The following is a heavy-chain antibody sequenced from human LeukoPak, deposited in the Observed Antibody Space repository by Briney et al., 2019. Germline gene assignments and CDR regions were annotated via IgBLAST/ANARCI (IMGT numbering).Heavy chain of an antibody. Sequence: GESLKISRKGSGYSFTSYWIGWVRQMPGKGLEWMGIIYPGDSDTRYSPSFQGQVTISADKSISTAYLQWSSLKASDTAIYYCARRNYGDYQGFYWYFDLWGRGTLVTVSS. CDR3: ARRNYGDYQGFYWYFDL. V-gene: IGHV5-51*01. CDR1: GYSFTSYW. D-gene: IGHD4-17*01. J-gene: IGHJ2*01. CDR2: IYPGDSDT.